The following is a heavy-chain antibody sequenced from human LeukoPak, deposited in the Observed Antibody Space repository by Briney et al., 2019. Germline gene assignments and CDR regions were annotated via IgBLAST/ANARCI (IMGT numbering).Heavy chain of an antibody. D-gene: IGHD2-15*01. CDR1: GYTFTSYA. V-gene: IGHV7-4-1*02. CDR3: ASGYCSGGSCYSNWIHY. CDR2: INTNTGNP. J-gene: IGHJ4*02. Sequence: ASVKVSCKASGYTFTSYAMNWVRRAPGQGLEWMGWINTNTGNPTYAQGFTGRFVFSLDTSVSTAYLQISSLKAEDTAVYYCASGYCSGGSCYSNWIHYWGQGTLVTVSS.